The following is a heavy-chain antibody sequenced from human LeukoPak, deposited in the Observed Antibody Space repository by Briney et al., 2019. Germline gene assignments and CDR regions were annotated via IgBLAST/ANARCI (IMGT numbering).Heavy chain of an antibody. CDR3: ARGGATTRRPLDS. V-gene: IGHV3-64*01. J-gene: IGHJ4*02. CDR2: ISSNGGST. CDR1: GFIFNRNA. D-gene: IGHD1-26*01. Sequence: GGSLRLSCTASGFIFNRNAMHWVRRAPAKGLEYLAAISSNGGSTEYAKSVKGRFTISRDNSQNTLYLQMGTLRTEDTAVYFCARGGATTRRPLDSWGQGTLVTVS.